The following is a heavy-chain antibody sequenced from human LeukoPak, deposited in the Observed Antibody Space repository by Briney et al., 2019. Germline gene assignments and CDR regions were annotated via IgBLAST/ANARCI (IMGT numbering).Heavy chain of an antibody. J-gene: IGHJ4*02. D-gene: IGHD5-18*01. CDR1: RVTVSSYW. CDR3: ARDRGYSYGYSDS. CDR2: IDREGSST. Sequence: PGGSLRLSCAAARVTVSSYWMRWVRQAPGKGLVWLSRIDREGSSTSYAESVTGRFPLSRATGKHTMYMQMNSMRGADPAVYYCARDRGYSYGYSDSWGQGTLVPVSS. V-gene: IGHV3-74*01.